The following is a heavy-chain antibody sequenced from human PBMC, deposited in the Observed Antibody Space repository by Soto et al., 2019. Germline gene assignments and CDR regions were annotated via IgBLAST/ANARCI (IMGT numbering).Heavy chain of an antibody. V-gene: IGHV5-10-1*01. Sequence: GESLKISCKGSGYSFTSYWISWVRQMPGKGLEWMGRIDPSDSYTNYSPSFQGHVTISADKSISTAYLQWSSLKASDTAMYYCARAGLIVATDYPSIGMDVWGRGTTVTGSS. J-gene: IGHJ6*02. D-gene: IGHD5-12*01. CDR1: GYSFTSYW. CDR3: ARAGLIVATDYPSIGMDV. CDR2: IDPSDSYT.